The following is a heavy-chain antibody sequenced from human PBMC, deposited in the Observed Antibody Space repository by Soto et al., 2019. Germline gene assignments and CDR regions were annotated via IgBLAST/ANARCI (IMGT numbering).Heavy chain of an antibody. Sequence: SETLSLTCTVSGGSISSYYWSWIRQPPGKGLEWIGYIYYSGSTNYNPSLKSRVTISVDTSKNQFSLKLSSVTAADTAVYYCASGGYGSGSRKFDYWGQGTLVTVPQ. CDR1: GGSISSYY. CDR2: IYYSGST. D-gene: IGHD3-10*01. CDR3: ASGGYGSGSRKFDY. V-gene: IGHV4-59*01. J-gene: IGHJ4*02.